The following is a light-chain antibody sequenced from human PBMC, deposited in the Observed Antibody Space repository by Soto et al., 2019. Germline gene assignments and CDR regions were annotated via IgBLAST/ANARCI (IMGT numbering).Light chain of an antibody. J-gene: IGKJ2*01. CDR2: LAS. Sequence: DLVMTQSPLYLPVTPGEPASISCRSSQTLLHSNGYNYLDWYLQKPGQSPQLLVYLASSRVSRVPDRFSGSGSGTDFTLKISRVEAEDVGVYFCMQALQTPPAFGQGTKLRSN. CDR3: MQALQTPPA. CDR1: QTLLHSNGYNY. V-gene: IGKV2-28*01.